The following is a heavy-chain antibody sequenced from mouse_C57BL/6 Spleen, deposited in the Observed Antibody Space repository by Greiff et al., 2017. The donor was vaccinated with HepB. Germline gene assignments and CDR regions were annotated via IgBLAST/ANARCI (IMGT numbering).Heavy chain of an antibody. CDR2: ISSGSSTI. CDR1: GFTFSDYG. Sequence: DVQLVESGGGLVKPGGSLKLSCAASGFTFSDYGMHWVRQAPEKGLEWVAYISSGSSTIYYADTVKGRFTISRDNAKNTLFLQMTSLRSEDTAMYYCARPGGRGGWYFDVWGTGTTVTVSS. CDR3: ARPGGRGGWYFDV. J-gene: IGHJ1*03. V-gene: IGHV5-17*01. D-gene: IGHD3-3*01.